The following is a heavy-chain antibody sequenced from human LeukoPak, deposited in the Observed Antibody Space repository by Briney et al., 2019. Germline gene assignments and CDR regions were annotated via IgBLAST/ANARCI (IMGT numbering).Heavy chain of an antibody. CDR3: ARVVTGTTSILGDY. V-gene: IGHV1-2*02. CDR2: INPNSGGT. CDR1: GYTFTGYY. J-gene: IGHJ4*02. Sequence: ASVKVSCKASGYTFTGYYMHWVRQAPGQGLEWVGWINPNSGGTNYAQKFQGRVTMTRDTSISTAYMELSRLRSDDTAVYYCARVVTGTTSILGDYWGQGTLVTVSS. D-gene: IGHD1-7*01.